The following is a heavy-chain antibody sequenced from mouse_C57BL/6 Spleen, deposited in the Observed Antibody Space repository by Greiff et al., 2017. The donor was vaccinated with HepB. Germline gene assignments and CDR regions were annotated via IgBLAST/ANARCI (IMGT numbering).Heavy chain of an antibody. Sequence: QVQLQQSGTELVKPGASVKLSCKASGYTFTSYWMHWVKQRPGQGLEWIGNINPSNGGTNYNEKFKSKATLTVDKSSSTAYMQLSSLTSEDSAVYYCARSVLYYYDPFDYWGQGTTLTVSS. CDR1: GYTFTSYW. D-gene: IGHD2-4*01. J-gene: IGHJ2*01. CDR2: INPSNGGT. V-gene: IGHV1-53*01. CDR3: ARSVLYYYDPFDY.